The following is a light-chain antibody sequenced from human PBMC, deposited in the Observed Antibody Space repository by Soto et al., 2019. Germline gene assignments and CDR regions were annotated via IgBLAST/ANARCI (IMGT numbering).Light chain of an antibody. CDR2: EVN. J-gene: IGLJ1*01. CDR1: SSDVGNYNR. Sequence: QSALTQPPSVSGSPGQSVTISCTGTSSDVGNYNRVSWYQQSPGTAPKLIVYEVNNRPSGVPDRFSGSKSGNTASLTISGVQAEDEADYYCSSYSSSSTYVFGTGTKVTVL. V-gene: IGLV2-18*02. CDR3: SSYSSSSTYV.